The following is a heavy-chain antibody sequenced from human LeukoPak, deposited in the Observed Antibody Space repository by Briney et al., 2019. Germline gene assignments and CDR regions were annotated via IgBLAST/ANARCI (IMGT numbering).Heavy chain of an antibody. Sequence: GGSLRLSCAASGFTFSNSWMTWVRQAPGKGLEWVANINLDGSQKYYVDSVSGRFTASRDNGKNSLYLEMNNLRIEDTAVYYCATDRGPNTFDHWGQGTLITVSS. CDR3: ATDRGPNTFDH. V-gene: IGHV3-7*01. D-gene: IGHD1/OR15-1a*01. CDR1: GFTFSNSW. J-gene: IGHJ4*02. CDR2: INLDGSQK.